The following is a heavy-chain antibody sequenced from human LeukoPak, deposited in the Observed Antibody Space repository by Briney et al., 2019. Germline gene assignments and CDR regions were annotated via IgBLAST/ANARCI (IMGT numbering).Heavy chain of an antibody. CDR3: AKGQGCGDGCYMFEH. CDR1: GFAFSNHW. CDR2: INQGGSQK. D-gene: IGHD2-21*02. Sequence: PGGSLRLSCAVSGFAFSNHWMAWVRQAPGKGLEWVANINQGGSQKYYVDSVKGRFTISRDNSNNTLFLQMDSLRAEDTAVYYCAKGQGCGDGCYMFEHWGQGILVTVSS. J-gene: IGHJ4*02. V-gene: IGHV3-7*03.